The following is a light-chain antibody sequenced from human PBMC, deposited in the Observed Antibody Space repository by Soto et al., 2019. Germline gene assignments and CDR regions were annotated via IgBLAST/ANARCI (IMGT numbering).Light chain of an antibody. CDR2: GAS. CDR3: QPGYSTFT. Sequence: DIQMTQSPSSLSASVGDRVSITCRASQSIYTYLTWYQQQAGKAPALLIHGASTLQSGVPSRFSGSGSGTDFTLTITSLRPEDFETYFCQPGYSTFTFGQGTRLDIK. V-gene: IGKV1-39*01. J-gene: IGKJ5*01. CDR1: QSIYTY.